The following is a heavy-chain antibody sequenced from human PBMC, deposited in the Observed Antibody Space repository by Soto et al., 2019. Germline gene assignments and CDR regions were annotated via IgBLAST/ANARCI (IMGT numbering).Heavy chain of an antibody. CDR3: ARDNGYYDF. J-gene: IGHJ4*02. D-gene: IGHD2-8*01. V-gene: IGHV1-18*01. CDR2: ISTTSGNT. Sequence: QIQMVQSGAEVKQPGASVKISCKTSGYTFSSYSLNSVRQAPGQGLEWMAWISTTSGNTHYAERVQGRVTVTLDKSARTAFMEMWGLTSDDTAVYFCARDNGYYDFWGQGTLVTVSS. CDR1: GYTFSSYS.